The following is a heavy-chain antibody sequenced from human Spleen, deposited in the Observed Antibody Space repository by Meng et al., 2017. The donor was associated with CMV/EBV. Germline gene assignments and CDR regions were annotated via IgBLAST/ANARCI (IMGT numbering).Heavy chain of an antibody. V-gene: IGHV4-4*07. J-gene: IGHJ5*02. CDR3: ASLNWFDP. Sequence: QRQESGPGLVKPSETLSLTCTVSGGSISSYYWSWIRQPAGKGLEWIGRIYTSGSTNYNPSLKSRFTISRDNAKNTLYLQMNSLRAEDTAVYYCASLNWFDPWGQGTLVTVSS. CDR1: GGSISSYY. CDR2: IYTSGST.